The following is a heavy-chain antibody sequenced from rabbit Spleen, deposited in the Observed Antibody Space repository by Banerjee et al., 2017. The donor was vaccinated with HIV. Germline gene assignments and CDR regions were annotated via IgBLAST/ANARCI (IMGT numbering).Heavy chain of an antibody. D-gene: IGHD6-1*01. CDR3: VREAGYGGYGDANL. J-gene: IGHJ4*01. CDR1: GFSLSSSYY. CDR2: IVPIFGVT. Sequence: QEQLEESGGGLVQPEGSLTLTCTASGFSLSSSYYMCWVRQAPGKGLEWIGYIVPIFGVTNYSTWGKGRFTISSHNAQNTLYLQLNSLTAADTATYFCVREAGYGGYGDANLWGPGTLVTVS. V-gene: IGHV1S45*01.